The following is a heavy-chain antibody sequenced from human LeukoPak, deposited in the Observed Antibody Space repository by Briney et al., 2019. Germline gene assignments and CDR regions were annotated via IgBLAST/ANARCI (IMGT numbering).Heavy chain of an antibody. D-gene: IGHD2-2*01. CDR1: GYTFTGYY. V-gene: IGHV1-2*02. J-gene: IGHJ4*02. CDR3: ARDWLDIVVVPHTSSFDY. Sequence: ASVKVSCKASGYTFTGYYMHWVRQAPGQGLELMGWINPNSGGTNYAQKFQGRVTMTRDTSISTAYMELSRLRSDDTAVYYCARDWLDIVVVPHTSSFDYWGQGTLVTVSS. CDR2: INPNSGGT.